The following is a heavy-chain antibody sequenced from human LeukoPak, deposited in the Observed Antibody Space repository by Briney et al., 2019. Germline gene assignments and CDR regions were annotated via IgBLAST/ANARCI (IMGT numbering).Heavy chain of an antibody. CDR2: ISYDGSNK. CDR3: ARDYDFWSGKPYGMDV. V-gene: IGHV3-30-3*01. CDR1: GFTFSSYA. J-gene: IGHJ6*02. D-gene: IGHD3-3*01. Sequence: SGRSLRLSCAASGFTFSSYAMHWVRQAPGKGLEWVAVISYDGSNKYYADSVKGRFTISRDNSKNTLYLQMNSLRAEDTAVYYCARDYDFWSGKPYGMDVWGQGTTVTVSS.